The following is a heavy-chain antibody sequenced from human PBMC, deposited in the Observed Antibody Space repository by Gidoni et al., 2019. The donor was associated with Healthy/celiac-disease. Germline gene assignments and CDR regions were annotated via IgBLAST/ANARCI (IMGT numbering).Heavy chain of an antibody. CDR1: GGTFSSYA. J-gene: IGHJ6*02. D-gene: IGHD2-15*01. CDR3: ARLEDIVVVVAATPSEYYYYGMDV. CDR2: IIPIFGTA. V-gene: IGHV1-69*01. Sequence: GGTFSSYAISWVRQAPGQGLEWMGGIIPIFGTANYAQKFQGRVTITADESTSTAYMELSSLRSEDTAVYYCARLEDIVVVVAATPSEYYYYGMDVWGQGTTVTVSS.